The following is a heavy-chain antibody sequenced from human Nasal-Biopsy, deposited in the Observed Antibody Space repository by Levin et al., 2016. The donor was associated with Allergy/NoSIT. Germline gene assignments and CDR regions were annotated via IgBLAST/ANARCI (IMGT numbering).Heavy chain of an antibody. J-gene: IGHJ4*02. Sequence: SETLSLTCTVSGASIISRSYFWGWLRQPPGKGLEWLGSLYYNGTTYYNPSLKSRIAVSVDTSNNRFSLNLNSVTSADTALYYCARSAWDYYPIGVGGYLHAFDYWGQGALVTVSA. V-gene: IGHV4-39*01. CDR1: GASIISRSYF. CDR2: LYYNGTT. CDR3: ARSAWDYYPIGVGGYLHAFDY. D-gene: IGHD3-10*01.